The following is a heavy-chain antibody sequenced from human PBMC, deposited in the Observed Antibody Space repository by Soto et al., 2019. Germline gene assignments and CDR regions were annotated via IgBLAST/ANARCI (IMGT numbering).Heavy chain of an antibody. D-gene: IGHD3-22*01. CDR3: ARDRYSSSPDFDY. J-gene: IGHJ4*02. Sequence: SETLSLTCAVSGASVSSYYWSWIRQPPGKGLEWIGYIYYNGGTKYNPSLKSRVTISLDTSKNQFSLKLNSVTAADTAVYFCARDRYSSSPDFDYWGQGTLVTVSS. CDR1: GASVSSYY. CDR2: IYYNGGT. V-gene: IGHV4-59*02.